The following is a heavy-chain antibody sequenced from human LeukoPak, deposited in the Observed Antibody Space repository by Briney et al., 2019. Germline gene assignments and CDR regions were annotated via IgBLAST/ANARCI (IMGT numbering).Heavy chain of an antibody. D-gene: IGHD5/OR15-5a*01. CDR3: ARADISGYSLDENFDY. J-gene: IGHJ4*02. CDR1: GGTLSSYA. CDR2: IIPIFAIV. Sequence: SVKVSCKASGGTLSSYALNWVRQAPGQGLEWIGRIIPIFAIVNYAQNFQGRVTITADKSTNTAYMELSSLRFEDTAFYYCARADISGYSLDENFDYWGQGTLVTVSS. V-gene: IGHV1-69*04.